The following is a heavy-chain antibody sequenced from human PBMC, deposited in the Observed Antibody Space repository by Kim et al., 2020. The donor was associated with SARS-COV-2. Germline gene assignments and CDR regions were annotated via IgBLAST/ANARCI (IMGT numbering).Heavy chain of an antibody. V-gene: IGHV3-23*01. Sequence: SVKGRFTISRDNSKNTLYLQMNGLRAGDTAVYYCARNHRQGNGGYVACEYWGQGTLVTVSS. J-gene: IGHJ4*02. CDR3: ARNHRQGNGGYVACEY. D-gene: IGHD6-19*01.